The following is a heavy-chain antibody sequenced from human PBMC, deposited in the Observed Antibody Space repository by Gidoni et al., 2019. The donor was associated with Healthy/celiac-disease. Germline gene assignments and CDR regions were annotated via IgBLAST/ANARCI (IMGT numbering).Heavy chain of an antibody. CDR3: AKDFSVRGEHYYSGMDV. D-gene: IGHD3-16*01. J-gene: IGHJ6*02. V-gene: IGHV3-23*01. Sequence: EVQLLESGGGLVPPGGSLRLACPASGLALCRYDMSWVRQDPGKGLEWVSVISRSGGSTYYAASVKGRFTISRDNSKNTLYLQMNSLRAEDTAVYYCAKDFSVRGEHYYSGMDVWGQGTTVTVSS. CDR2: ISRSGGST. CDR1: GLALCRYD.